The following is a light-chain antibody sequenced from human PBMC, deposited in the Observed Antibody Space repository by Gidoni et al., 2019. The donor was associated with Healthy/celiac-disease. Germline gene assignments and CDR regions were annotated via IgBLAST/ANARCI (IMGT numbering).Light chain of an antibody. J-gene: IGKJ1*01. CDR1: QSISSW. CDR3: QQYNSYPWT. V-gene: IGKV1-5*03. Sequence: DLHITQSPSTLSASVGDRVTITCRASQSISSWLAWYQQKPGKAPKLLIYKASSLESGVPSRCSGRGSGTEFTLTSSSLQHDDFATYYCQQYNSYPWTFXQXTKVEIK. CDR2: KAS.